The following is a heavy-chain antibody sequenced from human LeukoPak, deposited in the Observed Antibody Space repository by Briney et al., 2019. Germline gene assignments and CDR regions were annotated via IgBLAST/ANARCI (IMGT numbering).Heavy chain of an antibody. J-gene: IGHJ4*02. Sequence: GGSLRLSCAASGFTFSSRAMSWVRQAPGKGLEWVSAISGSGGSTYYAESVKGRFTISRDNSKNTLSLQMNSLRAEDTAVYYCAKDTPVSGTSRKFDYWGQGTLVTVSS. CDR3: AKDTPVSGTSRKFDY. D-gene: IGHD6-19*01. CDR1: GFTFSSRA. CDR2: ISGSGGST. V-gene: IGHV3-23*01.